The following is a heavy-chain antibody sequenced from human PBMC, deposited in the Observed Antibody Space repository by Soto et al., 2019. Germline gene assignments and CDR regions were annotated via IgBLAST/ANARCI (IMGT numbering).Heavy chain of an antibody. CDR3: AKVLLTYTSGWYHPHFDY. D-gene: IGHD6-19*01. Sequence: QVQLVESGGGVVQPGRSLRLSCAASGFTFSSYVMHWVRQAPGKGLEWVAVVSNDESNKDYADSVKGRFTISRDNSKNTLYLQMNSLRAEDTAVYYCAKVLLTYTSGWYHPHFDYWGQGTLVTVSS. J-gene: IGHJ4*02. CDR1: GFTFSSYV. CDR2: VSNDESNK. V-gene: IGHV3-30*18.